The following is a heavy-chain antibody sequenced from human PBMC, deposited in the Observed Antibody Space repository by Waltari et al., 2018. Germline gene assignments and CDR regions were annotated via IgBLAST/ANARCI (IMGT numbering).Heavy chain of an antibody. Sequence: QVQLQESGPGLVKPSETLSLTCTVSGGSISSYYWSWIRQPPGKGLEWIGYIYYSGSTNYNPSLKSRVTISVDTSKNQFSLKLSSMTAADTAVYYCARHRSSSWYLRWFDPWGQGTLVTVSS. J-gene: IGHJ5*02. V-gene: IGHV4-59*08. D-gene: IGHD6-13*01. CDR2: IYYSGST. CDR3: ARHRSSSWYLRWFDP. CDR1: GGSISSYY.